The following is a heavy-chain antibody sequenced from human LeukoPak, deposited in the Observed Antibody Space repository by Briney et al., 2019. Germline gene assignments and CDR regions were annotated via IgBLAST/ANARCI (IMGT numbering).Heavy chain of an antibody. CDR3: ARGRGYSYGYDYYHYGMDV. CDR1: GGSISSYY. V-gene: IGHV4-4*07. CDR2: IYTSGST. D-gene: IGHD5-18*01. J-gene: IGHJ6*02. Sequence: SETLSLTCTVSGGSISSYYWSWIRQPAGKGLEWIGRIYTSGSTNYNPSLKSRVTMSVDTSKNQFSLKLSSVTAADTAVYYCARGRGYSYGYDYYHYGMDVWGQGTTVTVSS.